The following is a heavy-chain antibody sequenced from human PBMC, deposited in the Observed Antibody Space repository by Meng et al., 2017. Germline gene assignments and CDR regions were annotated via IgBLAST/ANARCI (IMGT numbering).Heavy chain of an antibody. CDR1: GYTLTGYY. Sequence: QAQLVKAGAEVKKPGASVKVPCKASGYTLTGYYMHWVRQAPGQGLEWMGRINPNSGGTNYAQKFQGRVTMTRDTSISTAYMELSRLRSDDTAVYYCLDEAPRSDYWGQGSLVTVSS. CDR2: INPNSGGT. CDR3: LDEAPRSDY. V-gene: IGHV1-2*06. J-gene: IGHJ4*02. D-gene: IGHD1-1*01.